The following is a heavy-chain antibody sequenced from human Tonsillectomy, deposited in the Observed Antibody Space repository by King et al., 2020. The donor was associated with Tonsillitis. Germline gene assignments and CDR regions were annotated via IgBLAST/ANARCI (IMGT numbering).Heavy chain of an antibody. CDR1: GFTFGNYG. V-gene: IGHV3-30*18. CDR2: IAYDASYE. D-gene: IGHD3-16*01. CDR3: AKDGIGLSGWYFAL. J-gene: IGHJ2*01. Sequence: VQLVQSGGGVVQPGTSLRLSCAASGFTFGNYGMHWVRQAPGKGLEWVALIAYDASYENYADSVKGRFTISRDNSKNTLYLKMNSLSVEDTAVYYCAKDGIGLSGWYFALWCLCTLVTVSA.